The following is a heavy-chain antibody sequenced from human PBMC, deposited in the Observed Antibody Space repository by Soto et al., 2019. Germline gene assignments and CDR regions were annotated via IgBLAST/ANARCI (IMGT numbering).Heavy chain of an antibody. D-gene: IGHD5-18*01. J-gene: IGHJ6*02. CDR2: INHSGST. CDR3: ARGQIDRRIQRPYPRNYYYYGMDV. Sequence: QVQLQQWGAGLLKPSETLSLTCAVYGGSFSGYYWSWIRQPPGKGREWIGEINHSGSTNYNPSLKSRVTISVDTSKNQFSLKLSSVTAADTAVYYCARGQIDRRIQRPYPRNYYYYGMDVWGQGTTVTVSS. V-gene: IGHV4-34*01. CDR1: GGSFSGYY.